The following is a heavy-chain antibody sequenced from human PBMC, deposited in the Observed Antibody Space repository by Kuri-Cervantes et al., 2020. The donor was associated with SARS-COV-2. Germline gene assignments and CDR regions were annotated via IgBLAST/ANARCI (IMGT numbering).Heavy chain of an antibody. D-gene: IGHD2-2*01. CDR3: AEAGKKGGYCSSTSCYLDADY. Sequence: GESLKISCAASGFTFSSYAMSWVRQAPGKGLEWVSAISGSGSSTYYADSVKGRFTISRDNSKNTLYLQMNSLRAEDTAVYYCAEAGKKGGYCSSTSCYLDADYWGQGTLVTVSS. V-gene: IGHV3-23*01. CDR2: ISGSGSST. CDR1: GFTFSSYA. J-gene: IGHJ4*02.